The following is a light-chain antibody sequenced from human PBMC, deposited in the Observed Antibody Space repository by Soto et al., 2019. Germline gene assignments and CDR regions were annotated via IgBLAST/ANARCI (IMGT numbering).Light chain of an antibody. V-gene: IGLV1-51*01. CDR3: RTWDTSLSAYV. CDR2: DNE. CDR1: RSNIGDNY. J-gene: IGLJ1*01. Sequence: QSVLTQPPSVSAASGQKVTISCSGSRSNIGDNYVSWYQLLPGAAPKLLISDNERRPSGIPDRFSGSKSGTTATLAIAGLQTADEAEYYCRTWDTSLSAYVFATGTKVTVL.